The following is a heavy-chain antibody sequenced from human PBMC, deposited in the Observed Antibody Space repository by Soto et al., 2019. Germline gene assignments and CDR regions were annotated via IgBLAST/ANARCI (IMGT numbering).Heavy chain of an antibody. Sequence: PGGSLRLSCAASGFTVSSNYMSWVRQAPGKGLEWVSVIYSGGSTYYADSVKGRFTISRDNSKNTLYLQMNSLRAEDTAVYYCARVAVEMATTTSFNDYWGQGTLVTVSS. V-gene: IGHV3-53*01. CDR1: GFTVSSNY. D-gene: IGHD5-12*01. J-gene: IGHJ4*02. CDR3: ARVAVEMATTTSFNDY. CDR2: IYSGGST.